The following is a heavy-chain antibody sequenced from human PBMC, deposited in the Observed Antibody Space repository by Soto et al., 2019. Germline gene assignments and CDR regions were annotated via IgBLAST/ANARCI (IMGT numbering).Heavy chain of an antibody. CDR2: ISGSGGST. V-gene: IGHV3-23*01. D-gene: IGHD3-16*02. CDR3: AKDYVWGSYRWGEPDAFDI. CDR1: GFTFSSYA. Sequence: PVGSLRLSCAASGFTFSSYAMSWVRQAPGKGLEWVSAISGSGGSTYYADSVKGRFTISRDNSKNTLYLQMNSLRAEDTAVYYCAKDYVWGSYRWGEPDAFDIWGQGTMVTVSS. J-gene: IGHJ3*02.